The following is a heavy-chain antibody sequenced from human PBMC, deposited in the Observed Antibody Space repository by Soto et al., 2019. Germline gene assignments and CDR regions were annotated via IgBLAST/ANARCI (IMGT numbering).Heavy chain of an antibody. J-gene: IGHJ3*02. CDR1: GLSFSSDS. CDR2: ISGSSSYI. CDR3: ARGLGYCNVGSCSGAFDM. Sequence: EVQLVESGGGLVKPGGFLRLSCTASGLSFSSDSMNWVRQAPGKGLEWVSSISGSSSYIYYADSVKGRFTISRDNAKNSVYLQMNSLRAEDTAVYYCARGLGYCNVGSCSGAFDMWGQGTMVTVSS. V-gene: IGHV3-21*01. D-gene: IGHD2-15*01.